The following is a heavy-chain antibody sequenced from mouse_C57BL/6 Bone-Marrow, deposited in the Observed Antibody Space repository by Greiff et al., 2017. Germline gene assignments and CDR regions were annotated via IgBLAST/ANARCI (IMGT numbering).Heavy chain of an antibody. V-gene: IGHV1-64*01. CDR3: ARGRYDYDGDYFDY. D-gene: IGHD2-4*01. Sequence: QVQLQQSGAELVKPGASVKLSCKASGYTFTSYWMHWVKQRPGQGLEWIGMIHPNSGSTNYNEKFKSKATLTVDKSSSTAYMQLSSLTSEDSAVDYCARGRYDYDGDYFDYWGQGTTLTVSS. J-gene: IGHJ2*01. CDR2: IHPNSGST. CDR1: GYTFTSYW.